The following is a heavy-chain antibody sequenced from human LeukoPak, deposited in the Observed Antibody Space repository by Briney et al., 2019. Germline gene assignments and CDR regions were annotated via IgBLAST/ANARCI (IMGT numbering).Heavy chain of an antibody. V-gene: IGHV4-59*01. CDR2: IYSSGTT. CDR1: GGSISGYN. Sequence: SETLSLTCTVSGGSISGYNWSGFRQPPGKGLEGIGYIYSSGTTKYNPSLRSRVTISVDTSKMQFSLNLSSVTAADTAPYFCARRAPYFNYYMDVWGKGTTVTVSS. J-gene: IGHJ6*03. CDR3: ARRAPYFNYYMDV.